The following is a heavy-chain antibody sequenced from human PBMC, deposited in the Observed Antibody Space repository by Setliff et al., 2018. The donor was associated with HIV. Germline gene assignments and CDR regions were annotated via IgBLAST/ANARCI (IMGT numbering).Heavy chain of an antibody. D-gene: IGHD1-1*01. J-gene: IGHJ3*01. CDR3: ARDHVVNGFDV. CDR2: IGSSNHGI. CDR1: GFNFRSYG. Sequence: PGGSLRLSCAASGFNFRSYGMTWVRQAPGKGLDWVAHIGSSNHGIHYTASVQGRFTVSRDNAKNSLYLQMNSLRAEDTALYYCARDHVVNGFDVWGQGTMVTVSS. V-gene: IGHV3-48*04.